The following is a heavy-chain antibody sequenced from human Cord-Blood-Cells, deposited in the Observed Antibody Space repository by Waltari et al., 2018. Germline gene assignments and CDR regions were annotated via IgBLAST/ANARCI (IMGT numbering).Heavy chain of an antibody. CDR2: ISSSGSTI. D-gene: IGHD2-2*01. J-gene: IGHJ5*02. CDR3: GSSSTSWRWFDP. V-gene: IGHV3-11*04. CDR1: GFTFSDYY. Sequence: QVQLVEYGGGLVKPGGSLRLSCAASGFTFSDYYISWLSQAPGKGLEWVSYISSSGSTIYYADSVKGRFTISRDNAKNSLYLQMNSLRAEDTAVYYCGSSSTSWRWFDPWGQGTLVTVSS.